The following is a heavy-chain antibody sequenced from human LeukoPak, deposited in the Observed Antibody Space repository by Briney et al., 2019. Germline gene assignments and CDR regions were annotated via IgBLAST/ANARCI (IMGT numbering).Heavy chain of an antibody. CDR1: GFTFSSYA. J-gene: IGHJ4*02. CDR3: ARDGLSPAVAGTDFDY. D-gene: IGHD6-19*01. Sequence: GGSLRLSCAASGFTFSSYAMSWVRQAPGKGLEWVSSISSSSSYIYYADSVKGRFTISRDNAKNSLYLQMNSLRAEDTAVYYCARDGLSPAVAGTDFDYWGQGTLVTVSS. V-gene: IGHV3-21*01. CDR2: ISSSSSYI.